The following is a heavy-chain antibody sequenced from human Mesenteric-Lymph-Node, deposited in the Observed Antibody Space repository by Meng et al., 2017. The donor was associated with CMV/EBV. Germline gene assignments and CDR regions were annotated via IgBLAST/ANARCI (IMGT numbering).Heavy chain of an antibody. CDR2: INPNSGDT. J-gene: IGHJ5*02. D-gene: IGHD3-3*01. CDR1: GYTFTGYY. V-gene: IGHV1-2*02. CDR3: ARHHYEYYDFWSGPWGENGWFDP. Sequence: ASVKVSCKASGYTFTGYYMHWVRQAPGQGLEWMGWINPNSGDTNYAPKFQGRVTMTRDTSISTAYMELSRLRSDDTAVYYCARHHYEYYDFWSGPWGENGWFDPWGQGTLVTVSS.